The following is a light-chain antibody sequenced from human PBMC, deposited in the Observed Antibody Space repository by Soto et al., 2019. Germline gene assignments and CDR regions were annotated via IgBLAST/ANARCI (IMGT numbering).Light chain of an antibody. Sequence: QMTKSPSSLSASVGDRVTITCRASQSISSYLNWYQQIPGKAPKLLIYAVSSLQSGVPSRFSGSGSGTDFALTSSSLQPQNFATYNCPHRQTSRTFGQGTKVDIK. CDR3: PHRQTSRT. J-gene: IGKJ1*01. CDR2: AVS. CDR1: QSISSY. V-gene: IGKV1-39*01.